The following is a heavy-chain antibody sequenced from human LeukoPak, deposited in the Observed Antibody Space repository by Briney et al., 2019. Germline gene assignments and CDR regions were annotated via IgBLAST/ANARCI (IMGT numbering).Heavy chain of an antibody. D-gene: IGHD6-13*01. CDR3: ARVSAAGTGPDY. J-gene: IGHJ4*02. V-gene: IGHV4-61*01. CDR1: GGSVSGGNYF. Sequence: SETLSLTCTVSGGSVSGGNYFWSWIRQPPGKGLEWIGFMSNSGHTDPIPSLKSRVTISVDPSKNQFSLNLISVTAADTAVYFCARVSAAGTGPDYWGQGTLVTVSS. CDR2: MSNSGHT.